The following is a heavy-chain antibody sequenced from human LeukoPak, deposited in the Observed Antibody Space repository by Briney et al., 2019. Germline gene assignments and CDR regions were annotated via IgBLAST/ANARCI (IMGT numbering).Heavy chain of an antibody. CDR2: INPNSGGT. CDR3: ARDRKGYPFHYYGMDV. V-gene: IGHV1-2*02. CDR1: GGTFSSYA. Sequence: ASVKVSCKASGGTFSSYAISWVRQAPGQGLEWMGWINPNSGGTNYAQKFQGRVTMTRDTSISTAYMELSRLRSDDTAVYYCARDRKGYPFHYYGMDVWGQGTTVTVSS. D-gene: IGHD5-12*01. J-gene: IGHJ6*02.